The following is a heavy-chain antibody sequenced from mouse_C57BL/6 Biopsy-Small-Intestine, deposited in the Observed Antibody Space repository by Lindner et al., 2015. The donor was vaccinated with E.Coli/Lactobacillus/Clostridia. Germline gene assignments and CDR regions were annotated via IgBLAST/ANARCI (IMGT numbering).Heavy chain of an antibody. Sequence: ESGGGLVKPGGSLKLSCAASGFTFSDYGIHWVRQAPEKGLEWVAHISSDSNTIYYADTVKGRFTISRDNAKRTLFLQMTSLRSEDTAMYYCARGNYGGNYFDYWGQGTTLTVSS. CDR1: GFTFSDYG. CDR2: ISSDSNTI. D-gene: IGHD2-1*01. J-gene: IGHJ2*01. CDR3: ARGNYGGNYFDY. V-gene: IGHV5-17*01.